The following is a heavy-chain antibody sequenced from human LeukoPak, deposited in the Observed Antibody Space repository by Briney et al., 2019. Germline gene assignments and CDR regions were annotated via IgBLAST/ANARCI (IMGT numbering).Heavy chain of an antibody. CDR3: AKVVPGFTIFGVAQYDY. V-gene: IGHV3-23*01. CDR1: GFTFSSYA. J-gene: IGHJ4*02. Sequence: GGSLRLSCAASGFTFSSYAMSWVRQTPGKGLEWVSAISGSGGSTYYADSVKGRFTISRDHSKNTLYLQMNSLRAEDTAVYYCAKVVPGFTIFGVAQYDYWGQGTLVSVSS. CDR2: ISGSGGST. D-gene: IGHD3-3*01.